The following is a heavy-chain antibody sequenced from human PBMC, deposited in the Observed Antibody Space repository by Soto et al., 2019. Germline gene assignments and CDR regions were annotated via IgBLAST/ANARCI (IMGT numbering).Heavy chain of an antibody. CDR1: GYSFTSYW. Sequence: PGESLKISCKGSGYSFTSYWIGWVRQMPGKGLEWMGIIYPGDSDTRYSPSFQGQVTISADKSISTAYLQWSSLKASDTAMYYCARKATVTTYYYGMDVWGQGTTVTVSS. CDR2: IYPGDSDT. J-gene: IGHJ6*02. D-gene: IGHD4-17*01. V-gene: IGHV5-51*01. CDR3: ARKATVTTYYYGMDV.